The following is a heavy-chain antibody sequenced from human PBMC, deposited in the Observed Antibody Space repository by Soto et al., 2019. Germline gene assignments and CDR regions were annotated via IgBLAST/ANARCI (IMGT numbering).Heavy chain of an antibody. Sequence: EVQLLESGGGLVQPGGSLRLSCAASGFTFSNYAMSWVRQAPGKGLEWVSSISDSGVSTYYADSVKGRFTISRDKSKNTLFLQMNSPGAEDTAVYYCAKGTSFGYWGQGTLVTVSS. V-gene: IGHV3-23*01. J-gene: IGHJ4*02. CDR1: GFTFSNYA. CDR2: ISDSGVST. CDR3: AKGTSFGY. D-gene: IGHD2-2*01.